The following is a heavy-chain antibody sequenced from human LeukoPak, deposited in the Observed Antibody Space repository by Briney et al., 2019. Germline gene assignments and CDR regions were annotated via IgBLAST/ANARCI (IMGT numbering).Heavy chain of an antibody. CDR3: ARDSTYYYDSGSSGPHYFDN. Sequence: HPGGSLRLSCAASGFTFSNYAMHWVRQAPGKGLEWVSLISSGGTYEYYADSVKARFTISRDNSKNTLYLQLNSLRAEDTAVYYCARDSTYYYDSGSSGPHYFDNWGQGTLVTVSS. CDR2: ISSGGTYE. V-gene: IGHV3-30*01. D-gene: IGHD3-10*01. J-gene: IGHJ4*02. CDR1: GFTFSNYA.